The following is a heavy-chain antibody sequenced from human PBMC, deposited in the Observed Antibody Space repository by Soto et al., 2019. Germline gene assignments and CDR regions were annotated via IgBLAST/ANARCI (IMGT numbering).Heavy chain of an antibody. D-gene: IGHD2-8*02. CDR1: GGSISSYY. CDR3: ARDGSTGSSYKKYFDP. J-gene: IGHJ5*02. Sequence: NPSETLSLTCTVSGGSISSYYWSWIRQPPGKGLEWVGYLHHNGNAYSNPSLESRVTMSVDTSKNQFFLNLTSVTAADTAVYYCARDGSTGSSYKKYFDPWGQGTPVTVSS. V-gene: IGHV4-59*12. CDR2: LHHNGNA.